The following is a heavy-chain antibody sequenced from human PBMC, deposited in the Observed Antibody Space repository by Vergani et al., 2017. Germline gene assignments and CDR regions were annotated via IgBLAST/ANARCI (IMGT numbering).Heavy chain of an antibody. CDR3: ATTAVDTAPP. CDR2: INSDGSST. V-gene: IGHV3-74*01. CDR1: GFPFSSFW. D-gene: IGHD5-18*01. Sequence: EVQLVESGGGLVQPGGSLRLSCAASGFPFSSFWMNWVRQAPGKGLVWVSRINSDGSSTSYADSVKGRFTISRDNAKNTLYLQMNSLRAEDTAVYYCATTAVDTAPPWGQGTLVTVSS. J-gene: IGHJ5*02.